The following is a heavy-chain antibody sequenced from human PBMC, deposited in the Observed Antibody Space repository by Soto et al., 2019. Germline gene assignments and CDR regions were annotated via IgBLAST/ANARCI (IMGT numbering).Heavy chain of an antibody. D-gene: IGHD3-22*01. CDR3: ARGDYYDSSGPFSDAFDI. J-gene: IGHJ3*02. CDR1: GFTFSSYG. CDR2: ISYDGSNK. V-gene: IGHV3-30*03. Sequence: GGSLRLSCAASGFTFSSYGMHWVRQAPGKGLEWVAVISYDGSNKYYADSVKGRFTISRDNAKNTLYLQMNSLRAEDTAVYYCARGDYYDSSGPFSDAFDIWGQGTMVTVSS.